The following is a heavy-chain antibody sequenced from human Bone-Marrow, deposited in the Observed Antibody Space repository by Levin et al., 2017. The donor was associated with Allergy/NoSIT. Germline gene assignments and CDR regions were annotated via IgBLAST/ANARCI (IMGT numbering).Heavy chain of an antibody. V-gene: IGHV3-23*01. D-gene: IGHD2-2*01. CDR2: INDGGDRT. J-gene: IGHJ6*02. CDR1: GFTFSSYA. CDR3: ARESTRFCSGTSCSHGRFGMDV. Sequence: GASVKVSCAASGFTFSSYAMTWVRQAPGKGLEWVSAINDGGDRTYYADSVKGRFTISRDNSKNTLYLQMNSPRAEDTALYFCARESTRFCSGTSCSHGRFGMDVWGQGTTVTVSS.